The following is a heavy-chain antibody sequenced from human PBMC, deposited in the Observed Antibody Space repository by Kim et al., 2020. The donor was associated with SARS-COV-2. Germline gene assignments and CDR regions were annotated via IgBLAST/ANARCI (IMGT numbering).Heavy chain of an antibody. J-gene: IGHJ4*01. Sequence: GGSLRLSCAASGFTFSNDWMLWVRQAPGKGLEWVGRISYNTNNDSTDYAAPVQGRFSIPRDNPKNTLHLQMNSRKTEATSVYYCTPIVVVTAATTDYYF. CDR3: TPIVVVTAATTDYYF. CDR2: ISYNTNNDST. CDR1: GFTFSNDW. V-gene: IGHV3-15*01. D-gene: IGHD2-15*01.